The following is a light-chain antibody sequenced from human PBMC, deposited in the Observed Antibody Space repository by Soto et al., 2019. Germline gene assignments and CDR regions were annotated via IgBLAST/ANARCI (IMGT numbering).Light chain of an antibody. V-gene: IGKV1-9*01. J-gene: IGKJ4*01. Sequence: DIQLTQSPSFLSASVGDRVTITCRASLGISTYLAWYQQKPGKVPRLLIYSASTLQSGVPSRFSGSGSGTEFTLTISSLRPEDFASYYCQQLDRYPFTFGGGTKVDIK. CDR1: LGISTY. CDR2: SAS. CDR3: QQLDRYPFT.